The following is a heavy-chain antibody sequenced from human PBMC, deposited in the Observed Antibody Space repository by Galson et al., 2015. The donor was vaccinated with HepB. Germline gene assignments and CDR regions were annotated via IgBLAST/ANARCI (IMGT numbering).Heavy chain of an antibody. Sequence: LSLTCTVSGGSISSSSYYWGWIRQPPGKGLEWIGSIYYSGSTYYNPSLKSRVTISVDTSKNQFSLKLSSVTAADTAVYYCARVTEWELLERGRSPQYYFDYWGQGTLVTVSS. J-gene: IGHJ4*02. CDR3: ARVTEWELLERGRSPQYYFDY. CDR2: IYYSGST. V-gene: IGHV4-39*07. CDR1: GGSISSSSYY. D-gene: IGHD1-26*01.